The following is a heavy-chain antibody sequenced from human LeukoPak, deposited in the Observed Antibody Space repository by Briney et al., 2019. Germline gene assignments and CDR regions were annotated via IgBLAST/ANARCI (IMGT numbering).Heavy chain of an antibody. Sequence: GSSVTVSFTSSGGTFIIYAISWVRQAPGQGLEWMGRIIPILGIANYAQKFQGRVTITAAKSTSTAYMELSSLRSEDTAVYYCARGGIAAADRTFDYWGQGTLVTVSS. CDR1: GGTFIIYA. CDR2: IIPILGIA. V-gene: IGHV1-69*04. J-gene: IGHJ4*02. D-gene: IGHD6-13*01. CDR3: ARGGIAAADRTFDY.